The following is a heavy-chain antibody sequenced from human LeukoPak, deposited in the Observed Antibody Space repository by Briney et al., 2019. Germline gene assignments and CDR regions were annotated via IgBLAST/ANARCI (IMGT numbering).Heavy chain of an antibody. J-gene: IGHJ5*02. Sequence: GGSLRLSCAGAGFSITDHHMDWVRQAPGKGLEWVANIKQDGSEKYYVDSVKGRFTISRDNAKNSLYLQMNSLRAEDTAVYYCARELMGWFGEQGGSWFDPWGQGTLVTVSS. CDR3: ARELMGWFGEQGGSWFDP. D-gene: IGHD3-10*01. CDR2: IKQDGSEK. CDR1: GFSITDHH. V-gene: IGHV3-7*01.